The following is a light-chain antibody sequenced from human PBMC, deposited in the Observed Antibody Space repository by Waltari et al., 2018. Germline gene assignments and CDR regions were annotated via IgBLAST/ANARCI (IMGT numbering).Light chain of an antibody. V-gene: IGKV3-11*01. CDR1: QSVGTY. CDR2: DAS. Sequence: DIVLTQSPATLSLSTGERATLSCRASQSVGTYLSWYQQKPGQAPRLLIYDASNRATGIPARFSGSGSGTDFTLTISSLEPEDFAVYYCQQRSNWPPITFGQGTRLELK. J-gene: IGKJ5*01. CDR3: QQRSNWPPIT.